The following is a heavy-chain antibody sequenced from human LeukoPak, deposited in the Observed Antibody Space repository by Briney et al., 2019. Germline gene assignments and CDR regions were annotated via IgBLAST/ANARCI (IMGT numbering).Heavy chain of an antibody. V-gene: IGHV3-23*01. CDR2: ISGTGGNT. J-gene: IGHJ4*02. CDR1: GFTFSRHA. CDR3: AQTLDY. Sequence: AGGSLRLSCAASGFTFSRHAMSWVRQAPGKGLEWVSVISGTGGNTYYADSVKGRFTISRDNSKNTLYLQMNSLRAEDTAVYFCAQTLDYWAREFWSPSPQ.